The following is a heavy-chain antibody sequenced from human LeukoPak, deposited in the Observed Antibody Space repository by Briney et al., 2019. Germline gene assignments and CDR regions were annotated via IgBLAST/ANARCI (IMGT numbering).Heavy chain of an antibody. CDR1: GGSISSGGYY. J-gene: IGHJ4*02. CDR2: IYYSGST. D-gene: IGHD6-19*01. CDR3: ARLRPRSYSSGWYYFDY. Sequence: PSQTLSLTCTVSGGSISSGGYYWSWIRQPPGKGLEWIGYIYYSGSTNYNPSLKSRVTISLDTSKNQFSVKLSSVTAADTAVYYCARLRPRSYSSGWYYFDYWGQGTLVTVSS. V-gene: IGHV4-61*09.